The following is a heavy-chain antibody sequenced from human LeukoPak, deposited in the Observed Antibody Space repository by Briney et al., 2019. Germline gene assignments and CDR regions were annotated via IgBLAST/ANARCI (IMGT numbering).Heavy chain of an antibody. CDR3: ARAIAVAGTDQ. CDR2: INSDGYSI. D-gene: IGHD6-19*01. CDR1: GLTFSSYW. V-gene: IGHV3-74*01. Sequence: GGSLRLSCAASGLTFSSYWMHSGRQAPGKGLVWVARINSDGYSISYADSVKGQFTISRDNTNNTLYLQVNSLRAEDTAIYYCARAIAVAGTDQWGQGTLVTVSS. J-gene: IGHJ4*02.